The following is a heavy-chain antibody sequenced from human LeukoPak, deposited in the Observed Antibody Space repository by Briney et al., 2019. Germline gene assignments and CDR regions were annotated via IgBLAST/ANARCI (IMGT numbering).Heavy chain of an antibody. D-gene: IGHD5-12*01. CDR2: INPNSGGI. V-gene: IGHV1-2*02. CDR3: ARDAHNGYEFHDWFDP. CDR1: GYTFTDYY. J-gene: IGHJ5*02. Sequence: GASVKVSCKASGYTFTDYYIHWVRQAPGQGLEWMGWINPNSGGIKYAQKFQGRVTMTTDTSISTAYMEMSRLTSDDTAVYYCARDAHNGYEFHDWFDPWGQGALVTVSS.